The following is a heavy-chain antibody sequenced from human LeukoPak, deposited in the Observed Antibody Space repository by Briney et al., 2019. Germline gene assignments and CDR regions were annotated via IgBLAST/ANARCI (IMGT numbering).Heavy chain of an antibody. V-gene: IGHV3-30-3*01. D-gene: IGHD2-15*01. J-gene: IGHJ4*02. CDR3: AAEYCGGGFCYTRHSGHDY. CDR1: GFSFSTYT. Sequence: GGSLRLSCAASGFSFSTYTMHWVRQAPGKGLGWVAVISYDGNSEYYADSVKGRFTISRDSSRNTLYLQMNSLRAEDTAVYYCAAEYCGGGFCYTRHSGHDYWGQGTLVTVSS. CDR2: ISYDGNSE.